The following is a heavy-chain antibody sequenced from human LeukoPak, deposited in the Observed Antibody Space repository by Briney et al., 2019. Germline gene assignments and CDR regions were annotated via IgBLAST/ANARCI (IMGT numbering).Heavy chain of an antibody. D-gene: IGHD3-16*01. CDR3: ARDYGGSLDY. J-gene: IGHJ4*02. CDR1: GGSISSYY. Sequence: PSETLSLTCTVSGGSISSYYWSWIRQPPGKGLEWIGCINYSGSTNYNPSLKSRVTISVDTSKNQFSLNLNSVTAADTAVYYCARDYGGSLDYWGQGTLVTVSS. CDR2: INYSGST. V-gene: IGHV4-59*01.